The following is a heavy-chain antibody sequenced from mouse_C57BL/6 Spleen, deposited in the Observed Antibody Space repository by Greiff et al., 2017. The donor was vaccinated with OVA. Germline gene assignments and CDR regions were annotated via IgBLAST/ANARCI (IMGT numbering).Heavy chain of an antibody. D-gene: IGHD2-1*01. CDR3: ASYGNYSYYYAMDY. CDR1: GFSLTSYG. V-gene: IGHV2-2*01. J-gene: IGHJ4*01. CDR2: IWSGGST. Sequence: VQLQQSGPGLVQPSQSLSITCTVSGFSLTSYGVHWVRQSPGKGLEWLGVIWSGGSTDYNAAFISRLSISKDNSKSQVFFKMNSLQADDTAIYYCASYGNYSYYYAMDYWGQGTSVTVSS.